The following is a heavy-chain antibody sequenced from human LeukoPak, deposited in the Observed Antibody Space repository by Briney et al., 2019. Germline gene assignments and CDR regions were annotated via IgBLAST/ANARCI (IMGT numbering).Heavy chain of an antibody. J-gene: IGHJ4*02. CDR2: IYPGDSDT. CDR1: GYSFTRYW. D-gene: IGHD6-19*01. CDR3: ARRPGTKTSSGSRYDY. V-gene: IGHV5-51*01. Sequence: GESLKISCQGSGYSFTRYWIGWVRRMPGKGLEWMGIIYPGDSDTRYSPSFQGQVTISADKSISTAYLQWSSLKASDTAMYCCARRPGTKTSSGSRYDYWGQGTLVTVSS.